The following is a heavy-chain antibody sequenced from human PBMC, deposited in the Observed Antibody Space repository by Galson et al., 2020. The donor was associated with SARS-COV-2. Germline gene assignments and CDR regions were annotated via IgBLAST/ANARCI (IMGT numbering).Heavy chain of an antibody. Sequence: GGSLRLSCAASGFTFSSYAMHWVRQAPGKGLEWVAVISYDGSNKYYADSVKGRFTISRDNSKNTLYLQMNSLRAEDTAVYYCARDTTQRDYYYVDDWGKGTTVTVSS. J-gene: IGHJ6*03. CDR3: ARDTTQRDYYYVDD. CDR1: GFTFSSYA. CDR2: ISYDGSNK. V-gene: IGHV3-30*04. D-gene: IGHD5-18*01.